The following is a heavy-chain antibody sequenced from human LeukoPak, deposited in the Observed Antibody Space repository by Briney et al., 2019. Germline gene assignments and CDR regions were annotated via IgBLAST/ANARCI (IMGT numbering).Heavy chain of an antibody. CDR3: AREVTFNYYYYGMDV. J-gene: IGHJ6*02. Sequence: SQTLSLTCTVSGGSISSGSYYWSWIRRPAGKGLEWIGRIYTSGSTNYNPSLKSRVTISVDTSKNQFSLKLSSVTAADTAVYYCAREVTFNYYYYGMDVWGQGTTVTVSS. V-gene: IGHV4-61*02. CDR2: IYTSGST. CDR1: GGSISSGSYY.